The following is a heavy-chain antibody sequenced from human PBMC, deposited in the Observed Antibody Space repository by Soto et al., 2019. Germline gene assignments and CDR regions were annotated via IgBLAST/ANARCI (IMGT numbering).Heavy chain of an antibody. Sequence: QVQLVQSGAEVKRPGSSVKVSCKASGDTFNFYSINWVRQAPGLGLEGMGRVNPIVSVSNYAQKFQGRVTMTADKPTRTAYIELSSLRSEDTAMYYWACSYGSGYRAFDYWGQGALVTVSS. V-gene: IGHV1-69*02. CDR1: GDTFNFYS. CDR3: ACSYGSGYRAFDY. J-gene: IGHJ4*02. CDR2: VNPIVSVS. D-gene: IGHD3-10*01.